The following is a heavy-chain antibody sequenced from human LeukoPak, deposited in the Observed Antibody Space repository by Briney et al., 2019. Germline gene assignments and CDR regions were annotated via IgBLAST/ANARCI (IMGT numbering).Heavy chain of an antibody. V-gene: IGHV4-59*01. Sequence: SETLSLTCTVSGGSIRSYYWSWFRQPPGKGLEWIAYIYYSGSTNYNPSLKSRVTISVDTSKNQFSLKLSSVTAADTAVYYCARVYYSNSYDYWYFDLWGRGTLVTVSS. D-gene: IGHD6-13*01. CDR3: ARVYYSNSYDYWYFDL. J-gene: IGHJ2*01. CDR1: GGSIRSYY. CDR2: IYYSGST.